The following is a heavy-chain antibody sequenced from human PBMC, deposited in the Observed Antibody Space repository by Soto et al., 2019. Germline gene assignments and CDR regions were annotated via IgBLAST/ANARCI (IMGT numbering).Heavy chain of an antibody. J-gene: IGHJ6*02. Sequence: GGSLRLSCTASVFTFSNSAMSWVRQAPGKGLEWVANIKQDGSEKYYVDSVKGRFTISRDNAKNSLYLQMNSLRAEDTAVYYCARDRIYSGSYYYYYYGMDVWGQGTTVTVSS. CDR2: IKQDGSEK. CDR3: ARDRIYSGSYYYYYYGMDV. CDR1: VFTFSNSA. D-gene: IGHD1-26*01. V-gene: IGHV3-7*01.